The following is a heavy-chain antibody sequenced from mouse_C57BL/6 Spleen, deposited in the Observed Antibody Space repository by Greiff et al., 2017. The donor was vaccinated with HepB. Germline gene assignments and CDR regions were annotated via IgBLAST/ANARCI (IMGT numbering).Heavy chain of an antibody. CDR1: GYAFTNYL. J-gene: IGHJ4*01. Sequence: QVHVKQSGAELVRPGTSVKVSCKASGYAFTNYLIEWVKQRPGQGLEWIGVINPGSGGTNYNEKFKGKATLTADKSSSTAYMQLSSLTSEDSAVYFCARDGVSNPYAMDYWGQGTSVTVSS. V-gene: IGHV1-54*01. CDR3: ARDGVSNPYAMDY. CDR2: INPGSGGT. D-gene: IGHD2-5*01.